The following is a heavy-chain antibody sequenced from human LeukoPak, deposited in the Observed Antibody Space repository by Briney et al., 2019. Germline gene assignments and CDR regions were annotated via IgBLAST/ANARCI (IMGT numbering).Heavy chain of an antibody. D-gene: IGHD5-18*01. V-gene: IGHV3-49*03. CDR2: ISSKAYGGTT. CDR3: TRGYSYRYY. Sequence: GGSLRLSCTASGFTFGDYGMNWFRQAPGKGLEWVGFISSKAYGGTTEYAASVKGRFTISRVDSKSIVFLQMNSLKTEDTAVYYCTRGYSYRYYWGPGTLVTVSS. J-gene: IGHJ4*02. CDR1: GFTFGDYG.